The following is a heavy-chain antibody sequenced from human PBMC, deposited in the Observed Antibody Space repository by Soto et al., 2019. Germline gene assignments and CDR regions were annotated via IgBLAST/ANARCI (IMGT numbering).Heavy chain of an antibody. V-gene: IGHV3-33*01. Sequence: GGSLRLSCAASGFTFSSYGMHWVRQAPGKGLEWVAVIWYDGSNKYYADSVKGRFTISRDNSKNTLYLQMNSLRAEDTAVYYCARELVVTAINVYYYYGMDVWGQGTTVTVSS. CDR3: ARELVVTAINVYYYYGMDV. D-gene: IGHD2-21*02. CDR1: GFTFSSYG. J-gene: IGHJ6*02. CDR2: IWYDGSNK.